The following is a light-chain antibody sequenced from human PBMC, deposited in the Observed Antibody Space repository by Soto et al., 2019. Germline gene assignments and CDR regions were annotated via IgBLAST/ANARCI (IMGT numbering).Light chain of an antibody. Sequence: EVVLTQSPGTLSLSPGEGATLSCRASQSVSNNYLAWYQQKPGQSPKLLIFGSSDRATGIPDRFSGSGSGTDFTLTISRLEPEDFAVYFCQQYGRSPPYTFGQGTKLEIK. CDR2: GSS. V-gene: IGKV3-20*01. CDR3: QQYGRSPPYT. J-gene: IGKJ2*01. CDR1: QSVSNNY.